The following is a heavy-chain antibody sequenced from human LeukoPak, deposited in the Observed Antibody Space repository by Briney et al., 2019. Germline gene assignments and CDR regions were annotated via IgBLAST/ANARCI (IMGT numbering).Heavy chain of an antibody. V-gene: IGHV4-4*02. CDR1: GGSISSSNW. CDR3: ARGGIAAAALYNWFDP. D-gene: IGHD6-13*01. Sequence: PSGTLSLTCAVFGGSISSSNWWSWVRQPPGKGLEWIGEIYHSGSTNYNPSLKSRVTISVDKSKNQFSLKLSSVTAADTAVYYCARGGIAAAALYNWFDPWGQGTLVTVSS. J-gene: IGHJ5*02. CDR2: IYHSGST.